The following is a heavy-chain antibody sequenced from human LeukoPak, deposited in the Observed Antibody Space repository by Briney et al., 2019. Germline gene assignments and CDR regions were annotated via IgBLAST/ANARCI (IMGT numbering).Heavy chain of an antibody. J-gene: IGHJ6*03. CDR3: ARRGVQGYMDV. V-gene: IGHV3-53*01. CDR2: INGAGVT. CDR1: GFSVINHF. Sequence: PGGSLRLSCAASGFSVINHFVHWVRQAPGEGPQWVSTINGAGVTYYAASVKGRFTISRDTVKNTFSLQMNNLRADDTAVYFCARRGVQGYMDVWGKGTTVTVSS. D-gene: IGHD1-26*01.